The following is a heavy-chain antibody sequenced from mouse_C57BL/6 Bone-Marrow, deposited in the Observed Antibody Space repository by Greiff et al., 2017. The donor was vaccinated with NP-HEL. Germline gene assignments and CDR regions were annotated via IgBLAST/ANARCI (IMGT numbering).Heavy chain of an antibody. D-gene: IGHD2-3*01. CDR1: GFTFSDYG. CDR3: ARDGYPFYYAMDY. CDR2: ISSGSSTI. Sequence: DVQLVESGGGLVKPGGSLKLSCAASGFTFSDYGMHWVRQAPEKGLEWVAYISSGSSTIYYADTVKGRFTISRDNAKNTLFLQMTSLRSEDTAMYYCARDGYPFYYAMDYWGQGTSVTVSS. J-gene: IGHJ4*01. V-gene: IGHV5-17*01.